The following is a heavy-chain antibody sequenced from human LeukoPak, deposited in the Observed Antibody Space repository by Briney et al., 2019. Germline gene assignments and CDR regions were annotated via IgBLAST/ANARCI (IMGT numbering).Heavy chain of an antibody. J-gene: IGHJ4*02. Sequence: PGGSLRLSCAASGFTFSDYYMNWIRQAPGKGLEWVSYISSSGNTIYYADSVKGRFTISRDSAKNSLYLQMNSLRAEDTAVYYCARDADSSWYEPSIDYWGQGTLVTVSS. V-gene: IGHV3-11*01. D-gene: IGHD6-13*01. CDR3: ARDADSSWYEPSIDY. CDR2: ISSSGNTI. CDR1: GFTFSDYY.